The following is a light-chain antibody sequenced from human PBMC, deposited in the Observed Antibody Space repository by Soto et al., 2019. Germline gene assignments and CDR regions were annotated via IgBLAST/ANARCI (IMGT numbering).Light chain of an antibody. Sequence: IQMTQSPSSLSASVGDSVTVTCRASQSINIYLNWYQQKPGKAPTLLIYGASSLQSGVPSRFTGGGSRTDFTLTISSLQPADFATSYCQQSYRSPYTFGKGTKLEIK. V-gene: IGKV1-39*01. J-gene: IGKJ2*01. CDR2: GAS. CDR1: QSINIY. CDR3: QQSYRSPYT.